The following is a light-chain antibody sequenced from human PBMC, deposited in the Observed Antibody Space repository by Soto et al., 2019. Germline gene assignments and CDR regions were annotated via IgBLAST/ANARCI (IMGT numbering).Light chain of an antibody. CDR2: RAS. CDR3: QQYNNWPPWT. Sequence: EIVVTQSPATLSVSPGEGATLSCRASQSVSYNLAWYQQRPGQAPRLLIYRASTRAPGIPARFSGSGSGTEFILTISSLQSEDFAVYYCQQYNNWPPWTFGQGTKVEIK. J-gene: IGKJ1*01. CDR1: QSVSYN. V-gene: IGKV3-15*01.